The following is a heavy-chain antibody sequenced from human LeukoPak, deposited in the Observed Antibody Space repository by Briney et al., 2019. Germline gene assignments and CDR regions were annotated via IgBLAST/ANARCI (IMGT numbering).Heavy chain of an antibody. CDR3: AGSSTSYFYYMDV. CDR1: GGSFSGYY. CDR2: INHSGST. V-gene: IGHV4-34*01. D-gene: IGHD2-2*01. Sequence: SETLSLTCAVYGGSFSGYYWSWIRQPPGKGLEWIGEINHSGSTNYNPSLKSRVTISINTSKNQFSLKLSSVTAADTAVYYCAGSSTSYFYYMDVWGKGTTVTISS. J-gene: IGHJ6*03.